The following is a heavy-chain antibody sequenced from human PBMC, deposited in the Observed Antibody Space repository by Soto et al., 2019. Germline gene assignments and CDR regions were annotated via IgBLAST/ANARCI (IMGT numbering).Heavy chain of an antibody. Sequence: QITLKESGPTLVKPTQTLTLTCTFSGFSLSTSGVGVGWIRQPPGKALEWLALIYWDDDKRYSPSLKSRLTITKDTAKSQGVLTMTNMDPVDTATYYCAHRPYVGQLDYWGQGTLVTVSS. CDR3: AHRPYVGQLDY. D-gene: IGHD3-16*01. J-gene: IGHJ4*02. CDR2: IYWDDDK. CDR1: GFSLSTSGVG. V-gene: IGHV2-5*02.